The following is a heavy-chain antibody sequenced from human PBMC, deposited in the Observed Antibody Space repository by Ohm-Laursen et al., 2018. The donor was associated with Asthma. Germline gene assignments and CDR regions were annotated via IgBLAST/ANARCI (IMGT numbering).Heavy chain of an antibody. V-gene: IGHV3-21*06. J-gene: IGHJ4*02. Sequence: SLRLSCAASGFTFSTYSMNWVRQAPGKGLEWVSSISSTSNKIYYTDPVKGRFTISRDNAKNSLYLQMNSLRAEDTAVYYCARGDGYNTTSFWGYWGQGTQVTVSS. CDR1: GFTFSTYS. CDR3: ARGDGYNTTSFWGY. D-gene: IGHD5-24*01. CDR2: ISSTSNKI.